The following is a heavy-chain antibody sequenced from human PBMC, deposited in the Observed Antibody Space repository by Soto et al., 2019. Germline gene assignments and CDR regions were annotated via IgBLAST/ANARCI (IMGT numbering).Heavy chain of an antibody. CDR3: ARYSGYEGLRFDP. CDR2: IYYSGST. Sequence: TLSLNCTVSGGSISSGDYYWSWIRQPPGKGLEWIGYIYYSGSTYYNPSLKSRVTISVDTSKNQFSLKLSSVTAADTAVYYCARYSGYEGLRFDPWGQGTLVTVSS. V-gene: IGHV4-30-4*01. D-gene: IGHD5-12*01. CDR1: GGSISSGDYY. J-gene: IGHJ5*02.